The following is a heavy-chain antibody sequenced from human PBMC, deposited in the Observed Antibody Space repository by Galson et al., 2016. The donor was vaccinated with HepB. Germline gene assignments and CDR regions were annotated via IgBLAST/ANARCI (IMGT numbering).Heavy chain of an antibody. V-gene: IGHV4-31*03. CDR3: ARGGFIATVHYAFDAFDI. D-gene: IGHD6-13*01. CDR1: GGSISSGVSY. Sequence: LTCTVSGGSISSGVSYCSWIRQHPGKGLEWIGYNHYSGSTYYNPSLKSRVTMSVDSSKNQFSLKLSSVTAADTAMYYCARGGFIATVHYAFDAFDIWGQGTMVTVSS. CDR2: NHYSGST. J-gene: IGHJ3*02.